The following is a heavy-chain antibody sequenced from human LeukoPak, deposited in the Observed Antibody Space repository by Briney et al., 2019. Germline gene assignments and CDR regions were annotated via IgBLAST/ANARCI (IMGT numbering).Heavy chain of an antibody. CDR3: AREVVDATPSRDYYYYMDV. J-gene: IGHJ6*03. CDR1: GGSISSYY. CDR2: IYISGST. V-gene: IGHV4-4*07. D-gene: IGHD2-15*01. Sequence: PSETLSLTCTVPGGSISSYYWSWVRQSAGKGLEWVGRIYISGSTNYHPSLKSRVTMSVDTPKNQFSLKLTSVTAADTAAYYCAREVVDATPSRDYYYYMDVWGKGTTVTVSS.